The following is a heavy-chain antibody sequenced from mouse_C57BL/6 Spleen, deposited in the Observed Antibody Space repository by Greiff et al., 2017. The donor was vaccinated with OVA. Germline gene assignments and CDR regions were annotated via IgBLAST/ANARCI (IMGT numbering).Heavy chain of an antibody. CDR3: AREGLGRRGFAY. J-gene: IGHJ3*01. D-gene: IGHD4-1*01. CDR2: IDPSDSET. V-gene: IGHV1-52*01. Sequence: VQLQQPGAELVRPGSSVKLSCKASGYTFTSYWMHWVKQRPIQGLEWIGNIDPSDSETHYNQKFKDKATLTVDKSSSTAYMQLSSLTSEDSAVYYCAREGLGRRGFAYWGQGTLVTVSA. CDR1: GYTFTSYW.